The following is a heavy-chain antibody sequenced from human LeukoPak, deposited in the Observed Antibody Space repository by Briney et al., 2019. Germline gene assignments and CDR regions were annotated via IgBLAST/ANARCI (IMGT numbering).Heavy chain of an antibody. V-gene: IGHV3-15*01. CDR1: GFTFSNAW. CDR3: TAPAPPGYSYGTDFDY. J-gene: IGHJ4*02. CDR2: IKSKTDGGTT. D-gene: IGHD5-18*01. Sequence: GGSLRLSCAASGFTFSNAWMSWVRQAPGKGLEWVGRIKSKTDGGTTDYAAPVKGRFTISRDDSKNTLYLQMNSLKTEDTAVYYCTAPAPPGYSYGTDFDYWGQGTLVTVSS.